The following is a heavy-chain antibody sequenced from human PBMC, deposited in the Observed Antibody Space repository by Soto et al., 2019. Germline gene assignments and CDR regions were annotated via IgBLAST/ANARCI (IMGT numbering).Heavy chain of an antibody. V-gene: IGHV4-39*01. CDR2: IYFSGGS. J-gene: IGHJ6*03. Sequence: SETLSLTCTVSGSSISSSPYYWGWIRQPPGKGLEWIGSIYFSGGSHYNPSLKSRVTMSVDTSQNQFSVRLTSVTAADTAVYYCARQDRPEGFYSYYYYMDVWGKGTTVTVSS. CDR3: ARQDRPEGFYSYYYYMDV. CDR1: GSSISSSPYY.